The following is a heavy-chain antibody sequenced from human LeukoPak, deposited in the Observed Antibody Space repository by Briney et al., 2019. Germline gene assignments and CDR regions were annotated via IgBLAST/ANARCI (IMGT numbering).Heavy chain of an antibody. CDR1: GFTFSSYS. V-gene: IGHV3-48*01. CDR2: ISSSSGTI. CDR3: AREVDFQH. D-gene: IGHD2-15*01. J-gene: IGHJ1*01. Sequence: GGSLRLSCAASGFTFSSYSMNWVRQAPGKGLGWVSYISSSSGTIYYADSVKGRFTISRDNAKNSLYLQMNSLRAEDTAVYYCAREVDFQHWGQGTLVTVSS.